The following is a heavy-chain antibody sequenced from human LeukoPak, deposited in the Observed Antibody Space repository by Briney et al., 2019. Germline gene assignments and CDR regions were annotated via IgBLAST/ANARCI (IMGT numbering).Heavy chain of an antibody. Sequence: SETLSLTCAVYGGSFSGYYWSWIRQPPGRGLEWIGEINHSGSTNYNPSLKSRVTISVDTSKKQFSLKLSSVTAADTAVYYCARGLSAVVYWGQGTLVTVSS. CDR3: ARGLSAVVY. J-gene: IGHJ4*02. D-gene: IGHD3-16*02. V-gene: IGHV4-34*01. CDR1: GGSFSGYY. CDR2: INHSGST.